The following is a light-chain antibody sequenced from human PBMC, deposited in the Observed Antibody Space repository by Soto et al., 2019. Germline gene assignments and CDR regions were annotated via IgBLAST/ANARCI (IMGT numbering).Light chain of an antibody. Sequence: QAVLTQPPSLTVSPGGTVTLTCASSTGAVTSGHSPYWFQQKPGQAPRTLIYDTTNRHSWTPARFSGSLLGAKAPLTLSGAQPEDEADSYCLLSYSEARHVVFGGGTKLTVL. CDR1: TGAVTSGHS. V-gene: IGLV7-46*01. J-gene: IGLJ2*01. CDR3: LLSYSEARHVV. CDR2: DTT.